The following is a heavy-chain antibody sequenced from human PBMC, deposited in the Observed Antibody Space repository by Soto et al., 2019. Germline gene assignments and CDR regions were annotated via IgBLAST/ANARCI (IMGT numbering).Heavy chain of an antibody. CDR1: DFTFSNAW. CDR2: IKSKTDGGTT. Sequence: EVQLVESGGGLVKPGGSLRLSCAASDFTFSNAWMNCVRQAPGKGLEWVGRIKSKTDGGTTDYAAPVKGSFTISRDDSKNTLYLQMNRLKTEDTAVYYCTTDLRVAYCGGDGYSGGDYWGQGTLVTVSS. CDR3: TTDLRVAYCGGDGYSGGDY. D-gene: IGHD2-21*02. V-gene: IGHV3-15*07. J-gene: IGHJ4*02.